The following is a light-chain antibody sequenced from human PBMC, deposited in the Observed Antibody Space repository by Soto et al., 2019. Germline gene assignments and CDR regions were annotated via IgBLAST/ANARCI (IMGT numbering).Light chain of an antibody. V-gene: IGKV1-39*01. Sequence: DIQLTQSPSSLSASVGDRVTITCRASQNINNYLIWFQHKPGKAPKLLIYAASILQSGVPSRFSGTGSGTDFTLTISRLQPDDFATYSCQQSYTTPWTFGQGPKVEI. J-gene: IGKJ1*01. CDR1: QNINNY. CDR2: AAS. CDR3: QQSYTTPWT.